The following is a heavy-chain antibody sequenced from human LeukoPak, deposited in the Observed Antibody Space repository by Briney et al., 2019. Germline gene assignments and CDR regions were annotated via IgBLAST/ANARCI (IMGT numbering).Heavy chain of an antibody. D-gene: IGHD6-19*01. CDR3: AKDLAGSLDAFDI. V-gene: IGHV3-9*03. CDR1: GFTFDDYA. Sequence: GGSLRLSCAASGFTFDDYAMHSVRQAPGKGVGWVSGFCWNSGSIVYADSVKGRFTISRHNAKNSLYLQMNSLRAEEMALYYCAKDLAGSLDAFDIWGQGTMVTVSS. J-gene: IGHJ3*02. CDR2: FCWNSGSI.